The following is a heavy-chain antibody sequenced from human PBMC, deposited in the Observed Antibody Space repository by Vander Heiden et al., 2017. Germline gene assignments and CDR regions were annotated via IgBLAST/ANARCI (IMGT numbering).Heavy chain of an antibody. J-gene: IGHJ3*01. V-gene: IGHV3-7*03. CDR2: IKEDGSKQ. Sequence: DVHLVASGGALVPPGGPLRLSGAAFGSPFRSYGVTWVRLAPGKGLEWVASIKEDGSKQHYVESAKGRFTISRDNAKGSLYLHMNSLRAEDTAVYYCARDPFEVVDGGGYGAFNVWGQGTTVIVSS. CDR3: ARDPFEVVDGGGYGAFNV. CDR1: GSPFRSYG. D-gene: IGHD6-13*01.